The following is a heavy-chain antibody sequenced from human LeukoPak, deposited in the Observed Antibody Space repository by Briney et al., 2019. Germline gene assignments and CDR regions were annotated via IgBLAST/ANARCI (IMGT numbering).Heavy chain of an antibody. CDR3: ARDPYVDTAVVYYFDY. CDR1: GYSFTGYY. D-gene: IGHD5-18*01. Sequence: ASVKVSCKASGYSFTGYYIHWVRQAPGQGLEWMGWINPNSGDTNYAQKFQGRVTMTRDTSISTAYMELSRLRSDDTAVYYCARDPYVDTAVVYYFDYWGQGTLVTVSS. CDR2: INPNSGDT. V-gene: IGHV1-2*02. J-gene: IGHJ4*02.